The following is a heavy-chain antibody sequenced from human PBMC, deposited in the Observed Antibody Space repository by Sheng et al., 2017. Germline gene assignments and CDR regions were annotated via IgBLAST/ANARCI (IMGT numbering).Heavy chain of an antibody. CDR2: MNPNSDNT. CDR3: ARNTGSGWPDMIDY. J-gene: IGHJ4*02. D-gene: IGHD6-19*01. CDR1: GYTFSSYD. V-gene: IGHV1-8*01. Sequence: QVQLVQSGAEVKKPGASVKVSCKASGYTFSSYDINWVRQATGQGLEWMGWMNPNSDNTGYAQKFQGRVTMTTNTSIRTAYMELSSLRSEDTAVYYCARNTGSGWPDMIDYWGQGTLVTVSS.